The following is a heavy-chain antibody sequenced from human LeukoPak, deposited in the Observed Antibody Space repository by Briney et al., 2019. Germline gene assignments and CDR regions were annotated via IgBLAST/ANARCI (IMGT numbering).Heavy chain of an antibody. CDR3: AKHRRGVRIFSNNWFDS. V-gene: IGHV4-34*01. J-gene: IGHJ5*01. CDR1: GGSFSGYY. D-gene: IGHD3-3*01. CDR2: INHSGST. Sequence: SETLSLTCAVYGGSFSGYYWSWIRQPPGKGLEWIGEINHSGSTNYNPSLKSRVTISVDTSKNQFSLKLSSVTAADTAVYCCAKHRRGVRIFSNNWFDSWGQGTLVTVSS.